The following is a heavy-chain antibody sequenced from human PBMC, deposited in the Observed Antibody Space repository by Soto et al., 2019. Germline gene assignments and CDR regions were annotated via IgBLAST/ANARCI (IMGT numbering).Heavy chain of an antibody. CDR2: IYHSGST. V-gene: IGHV4-4*02. CDR3: ARDPSSGWYRYYGMDV. J-gene: IGHJ6*02. Sequence: SETLSLTCAVSGGSISSSNWWSWVRQPPGKGLEWIGEIYHSGSTNYTPSLKSRVTISVDKSKNQFSLKLSSVTAADTAVYYCARDPSSGWYRYYGMDVCGQRTTVTVSS. D-gene: IGHD6-19*01. CDR1: GGSISSSNW.